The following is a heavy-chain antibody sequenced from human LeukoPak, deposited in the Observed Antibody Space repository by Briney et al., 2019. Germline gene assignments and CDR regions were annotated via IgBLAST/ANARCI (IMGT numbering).Heavy chain of an antibody. CDR2: ISAYNGNT. Sequence: ASVKVSCKASGYTFTSYGIGWVRQAPGQGLEWMGWISAYNGNTNYAQKLQGRVTMTTDTSTSTAYMELRSLRSDDTAVYYCARVNYYDSSGYYERPAVDYWGQGTLVTVSS. CDR1: GYTFTSYG. CDR3: ARVNYYDSSGYYERPAVDY. D-gene: IGHD3-22*01. V-gene: IGHV1-18*01. J-gene: IGHJ4*02.